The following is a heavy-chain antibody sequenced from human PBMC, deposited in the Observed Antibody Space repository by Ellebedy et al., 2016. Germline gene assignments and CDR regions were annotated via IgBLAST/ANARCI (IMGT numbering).Heavy chain of an antibody. V-gene: IGHV3-11*01. J-gene: IGHJ4*02. CDR3: ASSGYDFWNGLYYFDY. Sequence: GGSLRLSXATSGFTFSDYYMSWIRQAPGKGLEWISYISSSGRTIYYADSVMGRFTISRDNAKRSLYLQMNSLRAEDTAVYYCASSGYDFWNGLYYFDYWGQGTLVTVSS. CDR1: GFTFSDYY. D-gene: IGHD3-3*01. CDR2: ISSSGRTI.